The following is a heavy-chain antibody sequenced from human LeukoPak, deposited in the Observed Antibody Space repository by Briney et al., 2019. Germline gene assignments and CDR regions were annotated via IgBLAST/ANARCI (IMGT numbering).Heavy chain of an antibody. V-gene: IGHV4-30-2*01. Sequence: SETLSLTFAVSGGSISSGGYSWSWIRQPPGKGLEWIGYIYHSGSTYYNPSLKSRVTISVDRSKNQFSLKLSSVTAADTAVYYCARAGLRDGYNFDAFDIWGQGTMVTVSS. J-gene: IGHJ3*02. CDR1: GGSISSGGYS. CDR2: IYHSGST. D-gene: IGHD5-24*01. CDR3: ARAGLRDGYNFDAFDI.